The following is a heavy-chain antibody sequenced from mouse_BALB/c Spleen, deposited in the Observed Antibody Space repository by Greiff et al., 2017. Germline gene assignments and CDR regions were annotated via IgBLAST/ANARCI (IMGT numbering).Heavy chain of an antibody. CDR1: GFTFSDYG. CDR3: ARQQGTYAMDY. CDR2: ISNLAYSI. D-gene: IGHD2-14*01. Sequence: DVQLVESGGGLVQPGGSRKLSCAASGFTFSDYGMAWVRQAPGKGPEWVAFISNLAYSIYYADTVTGRFTISRENAKNTLYLEMSSLRSEDTAMYYCARQQGTYAMDYWGQGTSVTVSS. V-gene: IGHV5-15*02. J-gene: IGHJ4*01.